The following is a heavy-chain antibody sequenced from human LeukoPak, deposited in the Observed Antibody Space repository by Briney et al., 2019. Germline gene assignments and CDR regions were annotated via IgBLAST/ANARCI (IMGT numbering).Heavy chain of an antibody. D-gene: IGHD3-9*01. J-gene: IGHJ4*02. V-gene: IGHV3-30-3*01. Sequence: PGGSLRLSCVASGFTFSSFAMHWVRQAPGKGLEWVALISYDGNTEYYEDSVKGRFTISRDDSKDTLYLQIHSLRVEDTAVYYCASGLTGHYPGSFDFWGQGTLVTVSS. CDR1: GFTFSSFA. CDR2: ISYDGNTE. CDR3: ASGLTGHYPGSFDF.